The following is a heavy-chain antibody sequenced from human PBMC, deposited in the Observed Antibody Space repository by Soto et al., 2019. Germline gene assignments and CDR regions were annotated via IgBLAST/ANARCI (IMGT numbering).Heavy chain of an antibody. D-gene: IGHD2-2*01. V-gene: IGHV3-30*18. CDR3: AKEEXRTCSSTSCYYYYGMDV. CDR2: ISYDGSNK. Sequence: LRLSCAASGFTFSSYGMRWVRQAPGKGLEWVAVISYDGSNKYYADSVKGRFTISRDNSKNTLYLQMNSLRAEDTAVYYCAKEEXRTCSSTSCYYYYGMDVWGQGTTVTVSS. J-gene: IGHJ6*02. CDR1: GFTFSSYG.